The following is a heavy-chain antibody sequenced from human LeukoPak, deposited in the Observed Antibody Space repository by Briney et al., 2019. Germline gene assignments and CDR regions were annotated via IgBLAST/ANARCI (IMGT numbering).Heavy chain of an antibody. J-gene: IGHJ6*02. CDR3: ASLTTPWHGMDV. CDR1: GGSISSYY. V-gene: IGHV4-59*08. CDR2: IFYSGST. D-gene: IGHD1-1*01. Sequence: SETLSLTCTVSGGSISSYYWSWIRQPPGKGLEWIGYIFYSGSTNYNPSLKSRVTISVETSKNQVSLKLSSVTAADTAVYYCASLTTPWHGMDVWGQGTTVTVSS.